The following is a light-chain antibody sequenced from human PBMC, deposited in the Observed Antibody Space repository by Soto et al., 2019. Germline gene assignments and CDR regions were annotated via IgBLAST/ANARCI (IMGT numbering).Light chain of an antibody. CDR1: QSVSGN. CDR2: GTS. J-gene: IGKJ5*01. V-gene: IGKV3-15*01. Sequence: EIVMTQSPGNLSVSPGEGATLSCRASQSVSGNLAWYQQKPGQAPRLLIYGTSIRATGVPARFSGGGSGTEFTLTISSLQPEDIATYFCQQYDDLPITFGQGTRLEIK. CDR3: QQYDDLPIT.